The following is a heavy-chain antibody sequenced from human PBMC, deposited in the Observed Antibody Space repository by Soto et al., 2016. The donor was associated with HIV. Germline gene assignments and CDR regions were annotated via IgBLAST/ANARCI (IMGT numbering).Heavy chain of an antibody. CDR2: ISGSVST. CDR1: GFTFSSYA. D-gene: IGHD3-22*01. CDR3: AKDPQYYYDSTAPFDY. V-gene: IGHV3-23*01. J-gene: IGHJ4*02. Sequence: EVQLLESGGGLVQPGGSLRLSCAASGFTFSSYAMSWVCQAPGKGLEWVSGISGSVSTYYADSIKGRFTISRDNSKNTLYLQMNGLTAEDTALYYCAKDPQYYYDSTAPFDYWAREPWSPSPQ.